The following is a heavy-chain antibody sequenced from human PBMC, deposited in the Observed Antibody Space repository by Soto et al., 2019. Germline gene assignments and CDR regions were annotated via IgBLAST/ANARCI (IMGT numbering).Heavy chain of an antibody. CDR1: GFTFSSYG. CDR2: ISYDGSNK. D-gene: IGHD2-15*01. J-gene: IGHJ6*02. CDR3: AKEVVHYYYGMDV. V-gene: IGHV3-30*18. Sequence: GGSLRLSCAASGFTFSSYGMHWVRQAPGKGLEWVAVISYDGSNKYYADSVKGRFTISRDNSKNTLYLQMNSLRAGDTAVYYCAKEVVHYYYGMDVWGQGTTVTVS.